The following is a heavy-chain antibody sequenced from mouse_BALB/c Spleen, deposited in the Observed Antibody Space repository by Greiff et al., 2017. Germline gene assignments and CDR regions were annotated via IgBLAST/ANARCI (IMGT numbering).Heavy chain of an antibody. CDR2: ISSGGSYT. CDR3: AREKYGNYSFDY. J-gene: IGHJ2*01. V-gene: IGHV5-9-4*01. CDR1: GFTFSSYA. D-gene: IGHD2-10*02. Sequence: EVNVVESGGGLVQPGGSLKLSCAASGFTFSSYAMSWVRQSPEKRLEWVAEISSGGSYTYYPDTVTGRLTISRDNAKNTLYLEMSSLRSEDTAMYYCAREKYGNYSFDYWGQGTTLTVSS.